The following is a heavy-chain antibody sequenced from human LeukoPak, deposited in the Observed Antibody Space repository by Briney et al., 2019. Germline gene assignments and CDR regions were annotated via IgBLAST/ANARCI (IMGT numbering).Heavy chain of an antibody. CDR1: GFTFSSYS. CDR2: ISSSSSTI. J-gene: IGHJ6*03. CDR3: AKGGIPYCSGGSCNPYYMDV. Sequence: PGGSLRLSCAASGFTFSSYSMNWVRQAPGKGLEWISYISSSSSTIYYADSVKGRFTISRDNSKNTLYLQMNSLRAEDTAVYYCAKGGIPYCSGGSCNPYYMDVWGKGTTVTVSS. D-gene: IGHD2-15*01. V-gene: IGHV3-48*01.